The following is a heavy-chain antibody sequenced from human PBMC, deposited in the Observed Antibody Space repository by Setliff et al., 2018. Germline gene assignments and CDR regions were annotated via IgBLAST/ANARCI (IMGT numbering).Heavy chain of an antibody. CDR1: GFTISNYW. J-gene: IGHJ4*02. D-gene: IGHD3-3*01. Sequence: LRLSCVASGFTISNYWMAWVRQAPGKGLEWVADIRQDGTNKYYVDSVKGRFTISRDNAKNSLYLQMNSLRAEDTALYYCAREVWNIYDNDNSWSGYSDHWGQGTLVTVSS. V-gene: IGHV3-7*03. CDR3: AREVWNIYDNDNSWSGYSDH. CDR2: IRQDGTNK.